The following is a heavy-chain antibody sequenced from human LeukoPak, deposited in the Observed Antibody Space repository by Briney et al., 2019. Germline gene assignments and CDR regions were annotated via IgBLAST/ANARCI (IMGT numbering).Heavy chain of an antibody. CDR3: ARVASSSSVTIDY. CDR1: GGSFSGYY. V-gene: IGHV4-34*01. J-gene: IGHJ4*02. Sequence: SETLSLTCAVYGGSFSGYYWSWIRQPPGKGLEWIGEINHSGSTNYNPSLKSRVTISVDTSKNQFSPKLSSVTAADTAVYYCARVASSSSVTIDYWGQGTLVTVSS. CDR2: INHSGST. D-gene: IGHD6-6*01.